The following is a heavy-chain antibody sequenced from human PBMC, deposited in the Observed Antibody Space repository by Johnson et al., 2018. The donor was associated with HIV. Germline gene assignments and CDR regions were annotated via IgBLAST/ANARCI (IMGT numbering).Heavy chain of an antibody. CDR2: ISYDGSNK. CDR1: GFTFNIYA. J-gene: IGHJ3*02. Sequence: VQVVESGGGLVQPGGSLRLSCVVSGFTFNIYAMHWVRQAPGKGLEWVSVISYDGSNKYYADSVKGRITVSRDNSKNTLSLQMDSLRPEDTAVYYCARDRSPYSRVSLGGIWGQGTMVTVSS. D-gene: IGHD1-26*01. CDR3: ARDRSPYSRVSLGGI. V-gene: IGHV3-30-3*01.